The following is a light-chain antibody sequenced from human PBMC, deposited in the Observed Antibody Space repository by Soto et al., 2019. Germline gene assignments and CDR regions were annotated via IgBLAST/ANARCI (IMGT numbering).Light chain of an antibody. V-gene: IGKV3-11*01. CDR1: QSVSSY. Sequence: EIVLTQSPATLSLSPGERATLSCRASQSVSSYLAWNQQKPGQAPRLLIYDASNRATGIPARFSGSRSGTVFTLTISSLEAEAFAVYYCQQRSNWSPIFTFGPGTKVYIK. CDR2: DAS. J-gene: IGKJ3*01. CDR3: QQRSNWSPIFT.